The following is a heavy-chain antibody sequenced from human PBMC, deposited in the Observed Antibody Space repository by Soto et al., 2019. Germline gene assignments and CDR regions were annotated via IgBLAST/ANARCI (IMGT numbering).Heavy chain of an antibody. V-gene: IGHV3-11*05. CDR1: GFSFSDYY. Sequence: PGGSLRLSCAASGFSFSDYYMNWIRQAPGKGLEWVSYISISSTYINYADSVKGRFTISRDNAKNSLYLQMSSLRAEDSAIYYCVRAEEGGPFPGDYWGQGTRVTVSS. J-gene: IGHJ4*02. D-gene: IGHD3-16*01. CDR2: ISISSTYI. CDR3: VRAEEGGPFPGDY.